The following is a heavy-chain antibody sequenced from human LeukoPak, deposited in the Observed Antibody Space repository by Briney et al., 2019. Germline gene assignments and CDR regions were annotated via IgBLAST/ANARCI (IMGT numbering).Heavy chain of an antibody. Sequence: GGSLRLSCAASGFTFSTYGMHWVRQAPGKGLEWVSYISSSGGTIYYADSVKGRFTISRDNAKNSLYLQMNGLRAEDTAVYYCARVWGLAVAGGEIEYWGQGTLVTVSS. CDR1: GFTFSTYG. D-gene: IGHD6-13*01. CDR2: ISSSGGTI. V-gene: IGHV3-48*04. CDR3: ARVWGLAVAGGEIEY. J-gene: IGHJ4*02.